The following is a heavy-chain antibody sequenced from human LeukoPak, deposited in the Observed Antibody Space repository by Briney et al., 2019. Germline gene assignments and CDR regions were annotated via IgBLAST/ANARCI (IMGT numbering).Heavy chain of an antibody. J-gene: IGHJ5*02. CDR2: IKQDGSEK. V-gene: IGHV3-7*01. D-gene: IGHD6-19*01. Sequence: GGSLRLSCAASGFTFSSYWMSWVRQAPGKGLEGGANIKQDGSEKYYVDSVKGRFTISRDNAKNSLYLQMNSLRAEDTAVYYCARDSSGWFPSWFDPWGQGTLVTVSS. CDR1: GFTFSSYW. CDR3: ARDSSGWFPSWFDP.